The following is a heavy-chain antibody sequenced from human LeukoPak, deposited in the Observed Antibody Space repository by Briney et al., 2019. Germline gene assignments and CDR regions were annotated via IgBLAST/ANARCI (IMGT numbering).Heavy chain of an antibody. V-gene: IGHV4-34*01. D-gene: IGHD1-1*01. J-gene: IGHJ4*02. CDR3: ARASYSWTNILFDY. CDR1: GGSFSGYY. Sequence: SETLSLTCAVYGGSFSGYYWSWIRQPPGKGLEWIGEINHNGSTNYNPSLKSRVTISVDTSKNQFSLKLSSVTAADTAVYYCARASYSWTNILFDYWGQGTLVTVSS. CDR2: INHNGST.